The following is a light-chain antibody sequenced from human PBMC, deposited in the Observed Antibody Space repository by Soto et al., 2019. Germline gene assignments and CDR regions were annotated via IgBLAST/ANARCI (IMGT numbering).Light chain of an antibody. J-gene: IGLJ2*01. CDR3: QSYDSSLSGSVV. CDR1: SSNIGAGYD. V-gene: IGLV1-40*01. Sequence: QAVVTQTPSVSGAPGQRVTISCTGSSSNIGAGYDVHWYQQLPVTAPKLLIYGNTNRPSGVPDRFSGSRSGTSASLAITGLQAEDEADYYCQSYDSSLSGSVVFGGGTKVTVL. CDR2: GNT.